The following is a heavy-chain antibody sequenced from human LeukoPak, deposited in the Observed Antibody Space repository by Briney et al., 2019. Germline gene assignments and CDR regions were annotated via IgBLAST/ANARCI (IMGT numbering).Heavy chain of an antibody. D-gene: IGHD2-21*02. V-gene: IGHV3-30-3*01. Sequence: GSLRLSCAASGFTFSSYAVHWVRRAPGKGLEWVAVISYDGSNKYYADSVKGRFTISRDNSKNTLYLQMNSLRAEDTAVYYCARAYCGGDCPVNDAFDIWGQGTMVTVSS. CDR2: ISYDGSNK. CDR1: GFTFSSYA. CDR3: ARAYCGGDCPVNDAFDI. J-gene: IGHJ3*02.